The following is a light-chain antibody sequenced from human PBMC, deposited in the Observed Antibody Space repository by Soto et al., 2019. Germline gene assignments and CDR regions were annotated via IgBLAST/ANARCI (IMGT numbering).Light chain of an antibody. J-gene: IGLJ2*01. Sequence: QSALTQPASVSGSPGQSITISCTGTSSDIGAYNYVSWYQQHPGKAPKLMIYDVNIRPSGVSNRFSGSKSGNTASLTISGLQAEDEAEYYCNSWTTSTTMIFGGGTQLTVL. CDR2: DVN. V-gene: IGLV2-14*03. CDR3: NSWTTSTTMI. CDR1: SSDIGAYNY.